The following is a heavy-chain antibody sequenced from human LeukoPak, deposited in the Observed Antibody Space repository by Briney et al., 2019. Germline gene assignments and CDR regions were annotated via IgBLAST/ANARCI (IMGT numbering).Heavy chain of an antibody. CDR2: INPYSGGT. Sequence: ASVKVSCKASGHTFTGYYIHWVRQTPGQGLEWMGWINPYSGGTNYAQKFQDRVTMTRDTSISTAYMELSRLRSDDSAMYYCARDRSGGSASVYYWGQGTLVTVSS. CDR1: GHTFTGYY. V-gene: IGHV1-2*02. CDR3: ARDRSGGSASVYY. D-gene: IGHD6-13*01. J-gene: IGHJ4*02.